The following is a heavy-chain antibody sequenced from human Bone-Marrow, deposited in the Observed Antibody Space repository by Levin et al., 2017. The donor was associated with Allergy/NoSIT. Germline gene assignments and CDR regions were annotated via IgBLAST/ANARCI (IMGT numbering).Heavy chain of an antibody. CDR1: GDSITSYY. D-gene: IGHD3-10*01. V-gene: IGHV4-59*01. Sequence: SQTLSLTCTVSGDSITSYYWSWLRQPPGEGLEWIGCIYNSGTTIYNSSLKSRVTISLDTSKNQFSLILSSVTAADTAVYYCARSIYGSRTEPYFSDYWGQGTLVTVSS. J-gene: IGHJ4*02. CDR2: IYNSGTT. CDR3: ARSIYGSRTEPYFSDY.